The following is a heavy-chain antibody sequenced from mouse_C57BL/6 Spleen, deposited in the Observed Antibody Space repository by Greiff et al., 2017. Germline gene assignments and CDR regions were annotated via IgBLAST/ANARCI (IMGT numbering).Heavy chain of an antibody. J-gene: IGHJ4*01. CDR3: ALLYYDAKGY. CDR1: GYTFTSYW. Sequence: QVQLQQPGAELVRPGSSVKLSCKASGYTFTSYWMHWVKQRPIQGLEWIGNIYPSDSETHYNQKFKDKATLTVDKSSSTAYMQLSSLTSEDSAVYNCALLYYDAKGYWGQGTSVTVSS. V-gene: IGHV1-52*01. CDR2: IYPSDSET. D-gene: IGHD2-1*01.